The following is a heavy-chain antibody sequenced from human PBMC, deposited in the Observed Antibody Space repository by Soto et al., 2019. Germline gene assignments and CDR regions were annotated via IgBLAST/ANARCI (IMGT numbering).Heavy chain of an antibody. CDR1: GYSFTSYW. D-gene: IGHD6-19*01. V-gene: IGHV5-51*01. CDR3: VRHAQWVIRAD. J-gene: IGHJ4*02. CDR2: IYPDESDT. Sequence: GESLKISCKGSGYSFTSYWIGWVRQMPGKGLEWMAIIYPDESDTRYSPSFQGQVTISADKSISTAYLQWSSLKASDTAMDYCVRHAQWVIRADWGKGALVTVDS.